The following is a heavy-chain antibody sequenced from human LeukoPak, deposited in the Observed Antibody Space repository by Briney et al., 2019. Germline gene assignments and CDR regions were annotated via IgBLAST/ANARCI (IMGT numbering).Heavy chain of an antibody. V-gene: IGHV4-61*01. CDR3: ARDRDGEQLSY. Sequence: SETLSLTCTVSGGSVSSGSYYWSWIRQPPGKGLEWIGYIYYSGSTNYNPSLKSRVTISVDTSKNQFSLRLSSVTAADTAVYYCARDRDGEQLSYWGQGTLVTVFS. CDR1: GGSVSSGSYY. CDR2: IYYSGST. D-gene: IGHD3-10*01. J-gene: IGHJ4*02.